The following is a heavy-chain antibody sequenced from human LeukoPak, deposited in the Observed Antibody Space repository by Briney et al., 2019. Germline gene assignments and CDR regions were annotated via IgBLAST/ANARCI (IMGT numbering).Heavy chain of an antibody. V-gene: IGHV3-74*01. CDR1: GFTFSXXX. CDR3: ATNFWSSWYGLNDY. CDR2: IKSDGSTT. D-gene: IGHD6-19*01. J-gene: IGHJ4*02. Sequence: TGGSLILSCAASGFTFSXXXXXXVRXAXGKGLXXXXXIKSDGSTTSYADSVXGRFXISRDNAKNTLYLQMNSLRAEDTAVYYCATNFWSSWYGLNDYWGQGTLVTVSS.